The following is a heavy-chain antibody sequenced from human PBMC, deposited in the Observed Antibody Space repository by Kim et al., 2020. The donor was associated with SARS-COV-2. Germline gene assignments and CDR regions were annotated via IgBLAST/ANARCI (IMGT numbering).Heavy chain of an antibody. CDR3: ARLYYDILTGYFEPYYFDY. V-gene: IGHV4-39*01. D-gene: IGHD3-9*01. Sequence: SRVTISVDTSKHQFSLKLSSVTAADTALYYCARLYYDILTGYFEPYYFDYWGQGTLVTVSS. J-gene: IGHJ4*02.